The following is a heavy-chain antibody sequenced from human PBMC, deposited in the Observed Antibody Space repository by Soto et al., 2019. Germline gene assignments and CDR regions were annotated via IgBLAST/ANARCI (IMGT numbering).Heavy chain of an antibody. CDR2: INHSGST. CDR3: ARAQGNDYGDYLGY. Sequence: SETLSLTCAVYGGSFSGYYWSWIRQPPGKGLEWIGEINHSGSTNYNPSLKSRVTISVDTSKNQFSLKVSSVTAADTAVYYCARAQGNDYGDYLGYWGQGTLVTVSS. CDR1: GGSFSGYY. V-gene: IGHV4-34*01. D-gene: IGHD4-17*01. J-gene: IGHJ4*02.